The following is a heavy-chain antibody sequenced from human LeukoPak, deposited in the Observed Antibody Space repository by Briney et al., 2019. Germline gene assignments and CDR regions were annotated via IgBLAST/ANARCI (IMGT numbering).Heavy chain of an antibody. D-gene: IGHD5-18*01. CDR1: GFTFSDYY. J-gene: IGHJ5*02. V-gene: IGHV3-11*01. Sequence: GGSLRLSCAASGFTFSDYYMSCIRQAPGKGLEWVSYISSSGSTIYYADSVKGRFTISRDNAKNSLYLQMNSLRAEDTAVYYCARDGYSYGENWFDPWGQGTLVTVSS. CDR2: ISSSGSTI. CDR3: ARDGYSYGENWFDP.